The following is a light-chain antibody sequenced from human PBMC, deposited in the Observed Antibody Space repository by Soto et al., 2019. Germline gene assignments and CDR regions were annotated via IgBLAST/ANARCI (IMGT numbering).Light chain of an antibody. J-gene: IGLJ1*01. V-gene: IGLV2-18*02. Sequence: QSVLTQPPSVSGSPGQSVAISCTGTRSKVGGYNGVSWYQQPPGTAPKLIIYDVINRPSGVPDCFSGSKSGNTASLIFSGLQAEDEGDYYCSSYTSSSTYVFGXXTKVTVL. CDR1: RSKVGGYNG. CDR2: DVI. CDR3: SSYTSSSTYV.